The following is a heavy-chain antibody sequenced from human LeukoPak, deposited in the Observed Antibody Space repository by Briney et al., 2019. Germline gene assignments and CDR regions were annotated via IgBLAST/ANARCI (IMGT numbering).Heavy chain of an antibody. V-gene: IGHV1-2*02. CDR3: AREHSSSSGKVFDY. D-gene: IGHD6-6*01. CDR2: INPNSGGT. J-gene: IGHJ4*02. CDR1: GYTFPGYY. Sequence: ASVKVSCKASGYTFPGYYMHWVRQAPGQGLEWMGWINPNSGGTNYAQKLQGRVTMTRDTSISTAYMELSRLKSDDTAVYYCAREHSSSSGKVFDYWGQGTLVAVSS.